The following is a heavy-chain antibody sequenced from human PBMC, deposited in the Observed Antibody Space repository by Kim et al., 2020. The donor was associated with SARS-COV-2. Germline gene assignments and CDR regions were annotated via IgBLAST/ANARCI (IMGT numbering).Heavy chain of an antibody. CDR3: ATPWALSGTTNEDY. D-gene: IGHD1-1*01. J-gene: IGHJ4*02. CDR1: GYTLTELS. V-gene: IGHV1-24*01. Sequence: ASVKVSCKVSGYTLTELSMHWVRQAPGKGLEWMGGFDPEDGETIYAQKFQGRVTMTEDTSTDTAYMELSSLRSEDTAVYYCATPWALSGTTNEDYWGQGTLVTVSS. CDR2: FDPEDGET.